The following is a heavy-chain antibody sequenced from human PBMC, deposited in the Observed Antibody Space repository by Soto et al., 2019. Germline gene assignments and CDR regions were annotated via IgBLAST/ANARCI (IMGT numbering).Heavy chain of an antibody. J-gene: IGHJ1*01. Sequence: PSETLSLTCTVSGDSVGSGGYFWSWIRQSPGKGLEWIGHIHNSVNTEYNPPLRSRVTISIDTSKNHFSLNLRSVTAADTAVYYCGRTHSAGRWAAWYWGPGTLVTVSS. CDR3: GRTHSAGRWAAWY. CDR2: IHNSVNT. V-gene: IGHV4-61*03. CDR1: GDSVGSGGYF. D-gene: IGHD6-13*01.